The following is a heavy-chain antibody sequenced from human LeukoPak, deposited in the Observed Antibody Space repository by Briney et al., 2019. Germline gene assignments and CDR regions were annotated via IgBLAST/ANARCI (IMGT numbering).Heavy chain of an antibody. Sequence: GGSLRLACAASGFTFSTHAMTWVRQAPGKGLDWVARISGSGSTTNYADSVKGRFTTSRDNAKNSLYLQMNSLRAEDTALYYCARVGYSTTYYYDSSGYPDAFDIWGQGTMVTVSS. CDR1: GFTFSTHA. D-gene: IGHD3-22*01. J-gene: IGHJ3*02. CDR2: ISGSGSTT. V-gene: IGHV3-23*01. CDR3: ARVGYSTTYYYDSSGYPDAFDI.